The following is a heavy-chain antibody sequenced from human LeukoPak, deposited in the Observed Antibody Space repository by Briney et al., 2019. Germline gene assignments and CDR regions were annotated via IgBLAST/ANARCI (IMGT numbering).Heavy chain of an antibody. J-gene: IGHJ4*02. Sequence: GGSLRLSCAASGFTFSSYSMNWVRQAPGKGLEWVSSISSSSSYIYYADSVKGRFTISRDNAKNSLYLQMNSLRAEDTAVYYCAKDRGSGSYCTDYWGQGTLVTVSS. CDR3: AKDRGSGSYCTDY. CDR2: ISSSSSYI. CDR1: GFTFSSYS. V-gene: IGHV3-21*04. D-gene: IGHD1-26*01.